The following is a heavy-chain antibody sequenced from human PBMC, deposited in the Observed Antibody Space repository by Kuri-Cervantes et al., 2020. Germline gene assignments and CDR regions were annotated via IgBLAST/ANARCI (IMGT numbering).Heavy chain of an antibody. Sequence: GSLRLSCAVSGYSITSGYYWGWIRQPPGKGLEWIGTIFHSGSIYHSGSTYYNPSLKSRVTISVDTSKNQFSLKLSSVTAADTAVYYCARRSKDTSMVTFDDYWGQGTLVTVSS. CDR1: GYSITSGYY. CDR3: ARRSKDTSMVTFDDY. D-gene: IGHD5-18*01. CDR2: IYHSGST. J-gene: IGHJ4*02. V-gene: IGHV4-38-2*01.